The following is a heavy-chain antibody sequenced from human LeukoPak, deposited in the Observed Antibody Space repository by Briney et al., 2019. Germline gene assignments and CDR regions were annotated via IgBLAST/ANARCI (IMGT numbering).Heavy chain of an antibody. CDR3: AKEITAMVQYFDY. D-gene: IGHD5-18*01. CDR2: ISYDGSNK. Sequence: GGSLRLSCAASGFTFSSYGMHWVRQAPGKGLEWVAVISYDGSNKYYADSVKGRFTISRDNSKNTLYLQMNSLRAEDTAVYYCAKEITAMVQYFDYWGQGTLVTVSS. V-gene: IGHV3-30*18. CDR1: GFTFSSYG. J-gene: IGHJ4*02.